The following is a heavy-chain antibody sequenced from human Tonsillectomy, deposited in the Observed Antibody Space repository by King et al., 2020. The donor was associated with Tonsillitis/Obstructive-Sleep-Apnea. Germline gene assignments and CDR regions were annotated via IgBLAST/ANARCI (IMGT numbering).Heavy chain of an antibody. Sequence: QVQLQESGPGLVKPSQTLSLTCTVSGGSISGGGYYWSWIRQHPGKGLEWIGYIHYSGSTYYNPSLKSLVTMSVDTSKNQFSLKLSSVTAADTAVYYCAGGSGSMAAATYYFDYWGQGTLVTVSS. J-gene: IGHJ4*02. CDR3: AGGSGSMAAATYYFDY. CDR1: GGSISGGGYY. D-gene: IGHD6-13*01. V-gene: IGHV4-31*01. CDR2: IHYSGST.